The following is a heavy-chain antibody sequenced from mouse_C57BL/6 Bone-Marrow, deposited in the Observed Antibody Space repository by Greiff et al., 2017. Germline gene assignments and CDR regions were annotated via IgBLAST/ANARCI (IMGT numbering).Heavy chain of an antibody. J-gene: IGHJ2*01. CDR2: IDPSDSYT. D-gene: IGHD1-1*01. CDR3: ARDRVVAFDY. V-gene: IGHV1-59*01. Sequence: VKLQQPGAELVRPGTSVKLSCKASGYTFTSYWMHWVKQRPGQGLEWIGVIDPSDSYTNYNQKFKGKATVTVDTSSSTAYMQLSSRTSEDSAVYYCARDRVVAFDYWGQGTTLTVSS. CDR1: GYTFTSYW.